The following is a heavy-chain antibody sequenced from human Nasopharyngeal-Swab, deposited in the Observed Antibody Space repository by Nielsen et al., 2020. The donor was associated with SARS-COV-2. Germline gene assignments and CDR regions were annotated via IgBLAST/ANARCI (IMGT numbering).Heavy chain of an antibody. CDR3: ARDLYPYDSSGYKDY. CDR2: IYSGGST. Sequence: GESLKISCAASGFTVSSNYMSWVRQAPGKGPEWVSVIYSGGSTYYADSVKGRFTISRDNSKNTLYLQMNSLRAEDTAVYYCARDLYPYDSSGYKDYWGQGTLVTVSS. V-gene: IGHV3-53*01. J-gene: IGHJ4*02. D-gene: IGHD3-22*01. CDR1: GFTVSSNY.